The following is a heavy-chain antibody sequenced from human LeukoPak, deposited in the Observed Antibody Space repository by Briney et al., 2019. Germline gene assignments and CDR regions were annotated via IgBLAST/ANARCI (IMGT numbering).Heavy chain of an antibody. CDR2: INLRGGAS. V-gene: IGHV3-7*01. Sequence: GGSLRLSCAASGFSLSDYWMNWVRQAPGKGLEWVANINLRGGASLYVDSVRGRFTISRDNAKNSLYLQMSSLKVEDTAVYYCARRFDHWGQGTLVTVSS. CDR3: ARRFDH. CDR1: GFSLSDYW. J-gene: IGHJ4*02.